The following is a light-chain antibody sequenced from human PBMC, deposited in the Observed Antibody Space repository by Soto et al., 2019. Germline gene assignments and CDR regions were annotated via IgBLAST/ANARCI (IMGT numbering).Light chain of an antibody. CDR2: DSI. CDR3: QSYDSSLSGAV. CDR1: SSNVGAGYE. J-gene: IGLJ3*02. Sequence: QAVVTQPPSVSGAPGQRITISCTGSSSNVGAGYEVHWYQQLPGTAPKLLIYDSINRPSGVPDRFSGSKSGTSASLAITGLQAEDEADYYGQSYDSSLSGAVFGGGTKLTVL. V-gene: IGLV1-40*01.